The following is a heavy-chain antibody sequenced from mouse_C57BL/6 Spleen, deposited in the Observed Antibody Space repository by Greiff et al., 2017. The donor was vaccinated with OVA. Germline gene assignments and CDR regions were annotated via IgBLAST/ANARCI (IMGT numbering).Heavy chain of an antibody. CDR1: GYTFTSYW. V-gene: IGHV1-53*01. CDR2: INPSNGGT. Sequence: QVQLQQSGPELVKPGASVKLSCKASGYTFTSYWMHWVKQRPGQGLEWIGNINPSNGGTNYNEKFKSKATLTVDKSSSTAYMQLSSLTSEDSAVYYCARDGSSSYAMDYWGQGTSVTVSS. CDR3: ARDGSSSYAMDY. D-gene: IGHD1-1*01. J-gene: IGHJ4*01.